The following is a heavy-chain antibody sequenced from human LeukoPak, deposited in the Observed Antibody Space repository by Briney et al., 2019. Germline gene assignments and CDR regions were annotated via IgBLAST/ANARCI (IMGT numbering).Heavy chain of an antibody. V-gene: IGHV3-15*01. D-gene: IGHD3-10*01. CDR3: ATGYFASY. CDR1: GFTFSYYY. CDR2: IKRKSDGGTT. J-gene: IGHJ4*02. Sequence: GGSLRLSCAASGFTFSYYYMEWVRQAPGRGLEWVGRIKRKSDGGTTDYAAPVQGRFTISRDDSKETLYLEMNSLKTEDTAVYYCATGYFASYWGQGALVTVSS.